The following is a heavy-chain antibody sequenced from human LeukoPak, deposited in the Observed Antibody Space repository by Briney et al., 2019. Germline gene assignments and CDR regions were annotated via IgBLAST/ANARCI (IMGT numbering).Heavy chain of an antibody. V-gene: IGHV4-4*02. CDR3: ARGHSIEPYYYYYYMDV. D-gene: IGHD4-11*01. Sequence: SETLSLTCAVSGGSISSDNWWSWVRQPPGKGLEWIGEIYHSGSTNYNPSLKTRVTISVDKSKNQFSLKLNSVTAADTAVYYCARGHSIEPYYYYYYMDVWGKGTTVTVSS. CDR2: IYHSGST. CDR1: GGSISSDNW. J-gene: IGHJ6*03.